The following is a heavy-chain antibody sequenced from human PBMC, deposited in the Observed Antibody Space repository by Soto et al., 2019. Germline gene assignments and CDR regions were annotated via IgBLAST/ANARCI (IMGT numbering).Heavy chain of an antibody. J-gene: IGHJ5*02. CDR2: IYYSGST. D-gene: IGHD2-15*01. V-gene: IGHV4-39*01. CDR1: GGSISRRSYY. CDR3: ARKDIVVVPPVTPESFDP. Sequence: SDTLSLTCTVSGGSISRRSYYWGWIRQPPGKGLEWMGSIYYSGSTYYNPSLKSRVTISVDTSKNQFSLQLSSVTAADTAVYYCARKDIVVVPPVTPESFDPWGQGTMVTVSS.